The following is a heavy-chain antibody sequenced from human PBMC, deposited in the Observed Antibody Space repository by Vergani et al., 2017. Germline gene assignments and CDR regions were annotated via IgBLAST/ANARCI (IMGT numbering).Heavy chain of an antibody. J-gene: IGHJ6*02. D-gene: IGHD3-16*02. Sequence: QVQLQQSGPGLVKPSQTLSLTCAISGDSVSSNSAAWNWIRQSPSRGLEWLGRTYYRSKWYNDYAVSVKSRITINPDTSKNQFSLQLNSVTPEDTAVYYCAREGGVDYVWGSYRYYYYYGMDVWGQGTTVTVSS. CDR1: GDSVSSNSAA. CDR3: AREGGVDYVWGSYRYYYYYGMDV. CDR2: TYYRSKWYN. V-gene: IGHV6-1*01.